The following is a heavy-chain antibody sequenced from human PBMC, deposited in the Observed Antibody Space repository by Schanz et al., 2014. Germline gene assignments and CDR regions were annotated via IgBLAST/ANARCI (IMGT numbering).Heavy chain of an antibody. J-gene: IGHJ5*02. Sequence: QVQLVQSGAEVKKPGASVKVSCKASGYTFTSYGINWVRQATGQGLEWMGWISAYNGNTKYPQKLQGRVTMTTDTSTSTAYMELRSLRSDDTAVYYWAKAEYDILTDSYSRLDPWGQGTLVTVSS. V-gene: IGHV1-18*01. CDR2: ISAYNGNT. CDR3: AKAEYDILTDSYSRLDP. D-gene: IGHD3-9*01. CDR1: GYTFTSYG.